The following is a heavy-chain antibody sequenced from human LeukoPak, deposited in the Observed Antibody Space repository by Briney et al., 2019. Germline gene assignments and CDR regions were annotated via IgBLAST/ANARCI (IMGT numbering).Heavy chain of an antibody. CDR1: GFTFSSYS. Sequence: GGSLRLSCAASGFTFSSYSMNWVRQAPGEGLEWVSSISSSSSYIYYADSVKGRFTISRDNSKNTLYLQMNSLRAEDTAVYYCARGVVQAALWFDPWGQGTLVTVSS. D-gene: IGHD2-2*01. CDR3: ARGVVQAALWFDP. CDR2: ISSSSSYI. J-gene: IGHJ5*02. V-gene: IGHV3-21*01.